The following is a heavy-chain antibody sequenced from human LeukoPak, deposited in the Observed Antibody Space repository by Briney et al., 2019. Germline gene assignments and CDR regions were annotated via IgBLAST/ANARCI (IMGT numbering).Heavy chain of an antibody. V-gene: IGHV1-2*02. CDR3: ARDKNPTVFDY. J-gene: IGHJ4*01. CDR2: MKPESGKT. Sequence: ASVRVSCKASVYSFTDYYLHWVRQAPGQGLEWMGWMKPESGKTGTAQRFQGRVTLTSDTSTSTAYMEVTRLTSDDTAIYYCARDKNPTVFDYWGQGTLVTVSS. CDR1: VYSFTDYY.